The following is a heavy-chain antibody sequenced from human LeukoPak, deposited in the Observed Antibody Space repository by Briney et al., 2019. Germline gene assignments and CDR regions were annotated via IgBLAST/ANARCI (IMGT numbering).Heavy chain of an antibody. CDR1: GFTFSSYG. CDR2: IWYDGSNK. J-gene: IGHJ4*02. V-gene: IGHV3-33*01. CDR3: ARQGDYFDY. Sequence: GGSLRLSCAASGFTFSSYGMHWVRQAPGKGLEWVADIWYDGSNKYYADSVKGRFTISRDNSKNTLYLQMNSLRAEDTAVYYCARQGDYFDYWGQGTLVTVSS.